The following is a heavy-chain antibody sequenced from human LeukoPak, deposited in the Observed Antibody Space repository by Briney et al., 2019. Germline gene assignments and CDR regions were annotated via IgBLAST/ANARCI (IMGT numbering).Heavy chain of an antibody. V-gene: IGHV3-48*03. D-gene: IGHD2-2*01. CDR1: GFTFSSYE. CDR3: ARGSPGGSTSCYADY. CDR2: ISSSGSTI. J-gene: IGHJ4*02. Sequence: PGGSLRLSCAASGFTFSSYEMNWVRQAPGKGLEWVSYISSSGSTIYYADSVKGRFTISRDNAKNSLYLQMNSLRAEDTAVYYCARGSPGGSTSCYADYWGQGTLVTVSS.